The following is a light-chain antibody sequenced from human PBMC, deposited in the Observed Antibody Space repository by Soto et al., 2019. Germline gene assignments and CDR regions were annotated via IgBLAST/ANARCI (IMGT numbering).Light chain of an antibody. CDR3: QQYNNWPIT. V-gene: IGKV3-15*01. CDR1: QNILSN. CDR2: GAS. Sequence: EIVMTQSPATLSVSPGERATLSCRASQNILSNLAWYQQKPGQAPRLLIYGASTRATGIPARFSGSGSGTEFTLTISSLQSEDFEIYYCQQYNNWPITFGQVTRLEIK. J-gene: IGKJ5*01.